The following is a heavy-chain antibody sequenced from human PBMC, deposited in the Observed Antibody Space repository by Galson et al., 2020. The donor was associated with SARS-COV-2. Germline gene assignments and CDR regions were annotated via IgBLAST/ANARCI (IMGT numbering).Heavy chain of an antibody. V-gene: IGHV3-30*01. CDR2: ISYDGSNK. D-gene: IGHD6-13*01. CDR1: GFTFSSYA. Sequence: GGSLRLSCAASGFTFSSYAMHWVRQAPGKGLEWVAVISYDGSNKYYADSVKGRFTISRDNSKNTLYLQMNSLRAEDTAVYYCARDWRGIAAAGTIDFDYWGQGTLLTVSS. J-gene: IGHJ4*02. CDR3: ARDWRGIAAAGTIDFDY.